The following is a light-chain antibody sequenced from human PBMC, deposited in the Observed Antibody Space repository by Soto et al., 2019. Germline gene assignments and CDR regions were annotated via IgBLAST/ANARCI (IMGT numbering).Light chain of an antibody. CDR3: QQCGSSTGYT. CDR1: QSVSSSY. J-gene: IGKJ2*01. CDR2: GAS. V-gene: IGKV3-20*01. Sequence: EIVLTQSPGTLSLSPGERATLSCRASQSVSSSYLAWYQQKPGQAPRLLIYGASSRATGIPDRFSGSGSGTDFSLTISRLCALSFAAYFCQQCGSSTGYTFGQGTNLEIK.